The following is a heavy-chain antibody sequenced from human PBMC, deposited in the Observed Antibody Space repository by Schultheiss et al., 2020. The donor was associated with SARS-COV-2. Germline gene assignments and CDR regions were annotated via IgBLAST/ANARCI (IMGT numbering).Heavy chain of an antibody. D-gene: IGHD4-23*01. V-gene: IGHV1-69*06. J-gene: IGHJ6*03. CDR3: AREDPNSYYMDV. CDR2: IIPIFGTA. CDR1: GGTFSSYA. Sequence: KISCKASGGTFSSYAISWVRQAPGQGLEWMGGIIPIFGTANYAQKFQGRVTITADKSTSTAYMELSSLRSEDTAVYYCAREDPNSYYMDVWGKGTTVTVSS.